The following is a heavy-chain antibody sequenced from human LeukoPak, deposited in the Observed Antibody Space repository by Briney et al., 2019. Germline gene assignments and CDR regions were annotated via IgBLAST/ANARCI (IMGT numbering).Heavy chain of an antibody. J-gene: IGHJ4*02. D-gene: IGHD6-19*01. CDR3: ARDSEQWLVRGSRSHFDY. CDR1: GGTFSSYA. CDR2: IIPIFGTA. Sequence: SVKVSCKASGGTFSSYAISWVRQAPGQGLEWMGDIIPIFGTANYAQKFQGRVTITADESTITAYMELSSLRSEDTAMYYCARDSEQWLVRGSRSHFDYWGQGTLVTVSS. V-gene: IGHV1-69*01.